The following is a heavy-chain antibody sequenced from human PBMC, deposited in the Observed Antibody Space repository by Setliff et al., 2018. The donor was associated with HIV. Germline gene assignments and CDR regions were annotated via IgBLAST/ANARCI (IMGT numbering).Heavy chain of an antibody. CDR1: GGSISSGSYY. Sequence: SETLSLTCTVSGGSISSGSYYWSWIRQPAGKGLEWIGHIYTNGRTHYNPSLKSRVTISMDTSKNQFSLKLSSVTAADTAVYYCARNDAFDIWGQGTLVTVSS. CDR2: IYTNGRT. V-gene: IGHV4-61*09. CDR3: ARNDAFDI. J-gene: IGHJ3*02.